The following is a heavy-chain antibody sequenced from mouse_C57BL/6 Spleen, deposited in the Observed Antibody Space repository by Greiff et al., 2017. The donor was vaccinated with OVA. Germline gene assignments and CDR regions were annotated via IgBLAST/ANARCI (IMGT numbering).Heavy chain of an antibody. Sequence: EVQLQQSGPELVKPGASVKIPCKASGYTFTDYNMDWVKQSHGKSLEWIGDINPNNGGTIYNQKFKGKATLTVDKSSSTAYMELRSLTSEDTAVYYCARGGSSGYACFAYWGQGTLVTVSA. V-gene: IGHV1-18*01. J-gene: IGHJ3*01. CDR1: GYTFTDYN. D-gene: IGHD3-2*02. CDR2: INPNNGGT. CDR3: ARGGSSGYACFAY.